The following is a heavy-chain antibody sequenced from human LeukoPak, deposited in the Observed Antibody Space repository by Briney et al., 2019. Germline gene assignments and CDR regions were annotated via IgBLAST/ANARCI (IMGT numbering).Heavy chain of an antibody. CDR1: GFTFSGYW. J-gene: IGHJ6*04. CDR3: ARDRGFGQADV. CDR2: IKQDGGEK. D-gene: IGHD3-10*01. V-gene: IGHV3-7*01. Sequence: GGSLTLSCAASGFTFSGYWMSWLRPAPGKGLEWVANIKQDGGEKYYVDSVKGRFTISRDNAKNSLYLQMNRLRAEDTAVYYCARDRGFGQADVWGKGTTVTVSS.